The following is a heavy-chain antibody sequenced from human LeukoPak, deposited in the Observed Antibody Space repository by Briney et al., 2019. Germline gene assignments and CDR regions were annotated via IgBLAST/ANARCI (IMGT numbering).Heavy chain of an antibody. D-gene: IGHD3-3*01. CDR2: ISSSGSTI. CDR1: GFTFSSYE. V-gene: IGHV3-48*03. Sequence: PGGSLRLSCAASGFTFSSYEMNWVRQAPGKGLEWVSYISSSGSTIYYADSVKGRFTISRDNAKNSLYLQMNSLRAEDTAVYYCAREDYDFWSGYNWFDPWGQGTLVIVSS. CDR3: AREDYDFWSGYNWFDP. J-gene: IGHJ5*02.